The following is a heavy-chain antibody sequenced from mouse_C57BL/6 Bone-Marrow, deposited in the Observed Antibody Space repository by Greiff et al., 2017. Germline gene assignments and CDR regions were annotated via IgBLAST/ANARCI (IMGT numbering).Heavy chain of an antibody. V-gene: IGHV1-42*01. D-gene: IGHD2-5*01. CDR2: LNPSTGGT. CDR1: GYSFTGYY. CDR3: AREDYYSNYFDY. J-gene: IGHJ2*01. Sequence: VQLQQSGPELVKPGASVKISCKASGYSFTGYYMNWVKQSPEKSLEWIGELNPSTGGTTYNQKFKAKATLTVDKSSSTASMQLKSLTSEDSAVYYCAREDYYSNYFDYWGQGTTLTVSS.